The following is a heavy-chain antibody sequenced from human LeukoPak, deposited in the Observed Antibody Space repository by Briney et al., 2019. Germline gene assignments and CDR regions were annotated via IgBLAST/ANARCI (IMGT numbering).Heavy chain of an antibody. CDR1: GYSISSGYY. J-gene: IGHJ4*01. V-gene: IGHV4-38-2*02. Sequence: SETLSLTCTVSGYSISSGYYWGWIRQPPGKGLEWIGSIYHSESTYYNSSLKSRVTISVDTSKNQVSLKLNSVTAADSAMYYCAKSGGYGLIDYWGQGTLVTVSS. D-gene: IGHD1-26*01. CDR2: IYHSEST. CDR3: AKSGGYGLIDY.